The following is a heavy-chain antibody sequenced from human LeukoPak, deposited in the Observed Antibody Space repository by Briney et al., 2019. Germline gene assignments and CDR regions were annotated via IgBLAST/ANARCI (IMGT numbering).Heavy chain of an antibody. V-gene: IGHV3-11*01. J-gene: IGHJ5*02. Sequence: GGPLRLSCAASGFTFRDYYMSWIRQAPGKGLEWVSYISSSGSTKYYADSVKGRFTVSRDNAKNSLDLQMNSLRADDTAVYYCARDSTSVGAFDPWGQGALVTVSS. CDR1: GFTFRDYY. CDR3: ARDSTSVGAFDP. CDR2: ISSSGSTK.